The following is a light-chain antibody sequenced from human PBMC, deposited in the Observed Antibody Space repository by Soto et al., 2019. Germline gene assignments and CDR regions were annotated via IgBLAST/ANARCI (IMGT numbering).Light chain of an antibody. Sequence: QSALTQPASVSASPGQTITISCTGTSSDVGGYNFVSWYQQHPGKAPKLMIYDVSNRPSGVSGHFSASKYGNTASLTISGLLAEDEADYYCSSYSCSNAYVFGSGTKLTVL. CDR3: SSYSCSNAYV. CDR1: SSDVGGYNF. CDR2: DVS. V-gene: IGLV2-14*01. J-gene: IGLJ1*01.